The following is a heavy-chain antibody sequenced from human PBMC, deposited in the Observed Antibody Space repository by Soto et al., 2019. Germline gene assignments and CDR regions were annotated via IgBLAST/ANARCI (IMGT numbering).Heavy chain of an antibody. CDR3: TRSLYYERVDG. Sequence: SETLSLTCTVSGDSISSYYWSWFRQPPGKELEWIGYIYYSGSTNYNPSLKSRATISVDRSKNQFSLRLTSVTAADTAVYYCTRSLYYERVDGWGQGTTVTVSS. D-gene: IGHD3-16*01. CDR1: GDSISSYY. CDR2: IYYSGST. V-gene: IGHV4-59*01. J-gene: IGHJ6*02.